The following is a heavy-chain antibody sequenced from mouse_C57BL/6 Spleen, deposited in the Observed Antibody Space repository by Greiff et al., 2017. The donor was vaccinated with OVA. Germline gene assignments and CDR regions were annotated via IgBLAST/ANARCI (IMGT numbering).Heavy chain of an antibody. J-gene: IGHJ3*01. CDR2: IYPSDSET. Sequence: QVQLQQPGAELVRPGSSVKLSCKASGYTFTSYWMDWVKQRPGQGLEWIGNIYPSDSETHYNQKFKDKATLTVDKSSSTAYMQLSSLTTEDSAVYYCAILTWSAYWGQGTLVTVSA. D-gene: IGHD1-1*01. V-gene: IGHV1-61*01. CDR1: GYTFTSYW. CDR3: AILTWSAY.